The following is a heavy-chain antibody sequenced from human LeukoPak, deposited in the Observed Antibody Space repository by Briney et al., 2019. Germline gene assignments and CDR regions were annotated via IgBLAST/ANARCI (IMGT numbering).Heavy chain of an antibody. Sequence: PGGSLRLSCAASGFTFDDYAMHWVRQAPGKGLEWVSLISWDGGSTYYADSVKGRFTISRDNSKNSLYLQMNSLRAEDTALYYCAKDKPPDTMVRGVSFGYYMDVWGKGTTVTVSS. CDR3: AKDKPPDTMVRGVSFGYYMDV. V-gene: IGHV3-43D*03. CDR2: ISWDGGST. CDR1: GFTFDDYA. D-gene: IGHD3-10*01. J-gene: IGHJ6*03.